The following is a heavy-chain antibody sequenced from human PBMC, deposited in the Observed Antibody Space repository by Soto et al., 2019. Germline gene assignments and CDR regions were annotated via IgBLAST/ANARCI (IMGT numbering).Heavy chain of an antibody. J-gene: IGHJ6*02. CDR3: AKDEWPYSSSWLIMDV. V-gene: IGHV3-30*18. D-gene: IGHD6-13*01. CDR1: GFTFSSYG. Sequence: QVQLVESGGGVVQPGRSLRLSCAASGFTFSSYGMHWVRQAPGKGLEWVAVISYDGSNKYYADSVKGRFTISRDNSKNTLYLQMNSLRDEDTAVYYCAKDEWPYSSSWLIMDVWGQGTTVNVSS. CDR2: ISYDGSNK.